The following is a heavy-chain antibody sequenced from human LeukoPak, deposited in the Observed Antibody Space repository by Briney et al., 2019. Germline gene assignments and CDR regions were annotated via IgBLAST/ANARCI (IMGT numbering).Heavy chain of an antibody. CDR1: GFTFSDYY. CDR2: ISSSGSTI. Sequence: PGGSLRLSCAASGFTFSDYYMSWIRQAPGKGLEWVSYISSSGSTIYYADFVKGRFTISRDNAKNSLYLQMNSLRAEDTAVYYCARDAYPHYGSGSFFYYYYGMDVWGQGTTVTVSS. V-gene: IGHV3-11*01. D-gene: IGHD3-10*01. J-gene: IGHJ6*02. CDR3: ARDAYPHYGSGSFFYYYYGMDV.